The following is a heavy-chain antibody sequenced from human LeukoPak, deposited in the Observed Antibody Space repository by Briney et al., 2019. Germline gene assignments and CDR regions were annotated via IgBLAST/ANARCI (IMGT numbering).Heavy chain of an antibody. CDR2: IYYSGST. V-gene: IGHV4-61*10. J-gene: IGHJ2*01. D-gene: IGHD6-13*01. Sequence: PSETLSLTCTVSGDSISSGDYYWSWIRQPAGKGLEWIGYIYYSGSTNYNPSLKSRVTISVDTSKNQFSLKLSSVTAADTAVYYCARVYYSSSYDYWYFDLWGRGTLVTVSS. CDR3: ARVYYSSSYDYWYFDL. CDR1: GDSISSGDYY.